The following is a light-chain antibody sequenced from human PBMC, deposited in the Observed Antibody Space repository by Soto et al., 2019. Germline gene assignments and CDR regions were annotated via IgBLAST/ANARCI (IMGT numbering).Light chain of an antibody. Sequence: IVMTQSPVTLSMSPGDRATLSCRASQNVATNVAWYQQKPGQAPRLLIYGASIRATVVPARFSGSGSGTEFTLHIDSLQSDDFAVFYCHPATAGLQTFGRGTRVEV. CDR2: GAS. CDR1: QNVATN. CDR3: HPATAGLQT. V-gene: IGKV3-15*01. J-gene: IGKJ1*01.